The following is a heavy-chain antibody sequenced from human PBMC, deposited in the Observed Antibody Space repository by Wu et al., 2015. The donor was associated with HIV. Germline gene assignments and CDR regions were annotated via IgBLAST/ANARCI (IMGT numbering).Heavy chain of an antibody. Sequence: QAQLVQFGDEVKKPGASVKVSCKASGYTFSNFGISWVRQAPGQGLEWMGWISAYNGNTNFAQKLQGRITMTTDTSTTTAYLELRSLRSDDTAMYYCARDSPAVAARVAFDVWGQGTMVTVSS. CDR3: ARDSPAVAARVAFDV. CDR1: GYTFSNFG. D-gene: IGHD6-19*01. J-gene: IGHJ3*01. CDR2: ISAYNGNT. V-gene: IGHV1-18*01.